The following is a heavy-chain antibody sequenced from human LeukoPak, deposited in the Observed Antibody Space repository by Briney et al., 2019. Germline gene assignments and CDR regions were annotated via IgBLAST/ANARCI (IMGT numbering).Heavy chain of an antibody. Sequence: PGGSLRLSCAASGFTFSSYAMSWVRQAPGKGLEWVSAISGSGGSTYYADSVKGRFTISRDNSKNTLYLQMNSLRAEDTAVYYCARMSSSKPRGYYYYYMDVWGKGTTVTVSS. CDR2: ISGSGGST. CDR3: ARMSSSKPRGYYYYYMDV. D-gene: IGHD6-6*01. V-gene: IGHV3-23*01. CDR1: GFTFSSYA. J-gene: IGHJ6*03.